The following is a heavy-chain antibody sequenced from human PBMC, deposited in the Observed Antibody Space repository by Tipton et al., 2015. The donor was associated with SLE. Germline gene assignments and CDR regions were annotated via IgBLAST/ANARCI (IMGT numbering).Heavy chain of an antibody. V-gene: IGHV4-59*11. CDR3: ARGLGTAASPFDY. D-gene: IGHD6-13*01. CDR2: IYYSGNT. CDR1: GGSISSHY. Sequence: TLSLTCTVSGGSISSHYWSWIRQPPGKGLEWIGYIYYSGNTNYNPSLKSRVTISIDTSKKQFSLKLSSVTAADSAVYYCARGLGTAASPFDYWDQGTLVTVSS. J-gene: IGHJ4*02.